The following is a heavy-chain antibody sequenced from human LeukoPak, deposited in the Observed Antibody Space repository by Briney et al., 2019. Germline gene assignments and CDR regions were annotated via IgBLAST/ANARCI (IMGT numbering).Heavy chain of an antibody. Sequence: GASVKVSCKASGGTFSGYAISWVRQAPGQGLEWMGGIIPIFGTANYAQKFQGRVTITADESTSTAYMELSSLRSEDTAVYYCAREIAAAGTNHYYYYYGMDVWGQGTTVTVSS. J-gene: IGHJ6*02. CDR2: IIPIFGTA. CDR1: GGTFSGYA. V-gene: IGHV1-69*13. D-gene: IGHD6-13*01. CDR3: AREIAAAGTNHYYYYYGMDV.